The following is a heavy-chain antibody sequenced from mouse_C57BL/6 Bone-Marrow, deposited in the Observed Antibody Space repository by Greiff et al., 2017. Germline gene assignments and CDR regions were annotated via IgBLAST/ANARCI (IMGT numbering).Heavy chain of an antibody. Sequence: DVKLVESGAELVRPGASVKLSCTASGFNIKDDYMHWVKQRPEQGLEWIGWIDPENGDTEYASKFQGKATITADTSSNTAYLQLSSLTSEDTAVYYCTTLYYGNFPFAYWGQGTLVTVSA. CDR2: IDPENGDT. J-gene: IGHJ3*01. V-gene: IGHV14-4*01. CDR1: GFNIKDDY. CDR3: TTLYYGNFPFAY. D-gene: IGHD2-1*01.